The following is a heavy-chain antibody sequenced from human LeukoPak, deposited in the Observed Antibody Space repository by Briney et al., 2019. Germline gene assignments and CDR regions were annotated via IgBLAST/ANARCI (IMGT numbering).Heavy chain of an antibody. D-gene: IGHD5-18*01. CDR3: ARWGVDTAMVGGDV. J-gene: IGHJ6*04. Sequence: GASVKVSCKASGYTFTSHDINWVRQATGQGLEWMGWMNPNSGNTGYAQKFQGRVTMTRNTSISTAYMELSSLRSEDTAVYYCARWGVDTAMVGGDVWGKGTTVTVSS. CDR2: MNPNSGNT. CDR1: GYTFTSHD. V-gene: IGHV1-8*01.